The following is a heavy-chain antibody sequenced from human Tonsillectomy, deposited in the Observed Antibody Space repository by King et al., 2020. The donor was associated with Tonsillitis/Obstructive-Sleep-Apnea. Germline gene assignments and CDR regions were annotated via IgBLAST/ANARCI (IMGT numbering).Heavy chain of an antibody. CDR2: IIPIFGSA. J-gene: IGHJ6*03. CDR3: SGSDQLRFLEWSDYYYYYMDV. CDR1: GCTFSSYA. V-gene: IGHV1-69*12. D-gene: IGHD3-3*01. Sequence: VQLVQSGAEVKKPGSSVKVSCKASGCTFSSYAMTWVRQAPGQGLEWMGGIIPIFGSANYAQKFQGGVTITADESTSTAYMGLSSLRSEDTAVYYCSGSDQLRFLEWSDYYYYYMDVWGKGTTVTVSS.